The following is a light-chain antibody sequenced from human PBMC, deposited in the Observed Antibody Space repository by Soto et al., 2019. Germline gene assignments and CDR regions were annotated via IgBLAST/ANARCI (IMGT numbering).Light chain of an antibody. V-gene: IGKV1-12*01. CDR2: ATS. CDR1: QDISSW. CDR3: HQSSSSPLS. J-gene: IGKJ4*01. Sequence: DIQMTQSPASVSASVGDRVAITCRASQDISSWLAWYQQKPGRAPKLLIYATSNLQSGVPSRFSGTGSGTDFNLTIGSLQPEDFATYYCHQSSSSPLSFGGGTKVDIK.